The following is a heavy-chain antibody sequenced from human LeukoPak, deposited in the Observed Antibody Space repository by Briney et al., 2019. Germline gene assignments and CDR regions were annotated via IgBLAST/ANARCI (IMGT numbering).Heavy chain of an antibody. CDR1: GGSFSGYY. Sequence: PSETLSLTCAVYGGSFSGYYWSWIRQPPGKGLEWIGEINHSGSTNYNPSLKSRVTISVDTSKNQFSLKLSSVTAADTAVYYCARGVPPNSWGQGTLVTVSS. CDR3: ARGVPPNS. D-gene: IGHD1-1*01. CDR2: INHSGST. V-gene: IGHV4-34*01. J-gene: IGHJ4*02.